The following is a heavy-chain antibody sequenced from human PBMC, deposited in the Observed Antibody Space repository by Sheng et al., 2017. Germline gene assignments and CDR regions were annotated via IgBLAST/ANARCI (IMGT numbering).Heavy chain of an antibody. CDR1: GFTFSNHW. V-gene: IGHV3-7*01. D-gene: IGHD6-25*01. Sequence: EVQLVESGGGLVQPGGSLRLSCVGSGFTFSNHWMNWVRQAPGKGLEWVGNMKGDGSETYYVASVRGRFTISRDNAKSSLYLQMNSLQVEDTAVYYCARRGSGWPHWDLNYWYHYGMDVWG. CDR2: MKGDGSET. J-gene: IGHJ6*02. CDR3: ARRGSGWPHWDLNYWYHYGMDV.